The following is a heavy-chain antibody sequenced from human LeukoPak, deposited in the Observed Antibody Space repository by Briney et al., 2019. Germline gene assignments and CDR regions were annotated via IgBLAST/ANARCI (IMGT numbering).Heavy chain of an antibody. CDR2: ISAYNGNT. Sequence: ASVKVSCKASGGTFSSYAISWVRQAPGQGLEWMGWISAYNGNTNYAQKLQGRVTMTTDTSTSTAYMELRSLRSDDTAVYYCARDGYYDSSGYYGYWGQGTLVTVSS. V-gene: IGHV1-18*01. CDR3: ARDGYYDSSGYYGY. J-gene: IGHJ4*02. CDR1: GGTFSSYA. D-gene: IGHD3-22*01.